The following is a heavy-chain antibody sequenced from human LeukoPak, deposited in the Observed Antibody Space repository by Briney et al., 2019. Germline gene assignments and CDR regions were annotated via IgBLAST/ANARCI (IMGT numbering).Heavy chain of an antibody. V-gene: IGHV3-7*01. D-gene: IGHD1-26*01. J-gene: IGHJ4*02. CDR2: IKQDGSEK. Sequence: GGSLRLSCAASGFTFSSYWMSWVRQAPGKGLEWVANIKQDGSEKYYVDSVTGRFTISRDNAKNSLYLQMNSLRAEDTAVYYCARDLWELYVDYWGQGTLVTVSS. CDR3: ARDLWELYVDY. CDR1: GFTFSSYW.